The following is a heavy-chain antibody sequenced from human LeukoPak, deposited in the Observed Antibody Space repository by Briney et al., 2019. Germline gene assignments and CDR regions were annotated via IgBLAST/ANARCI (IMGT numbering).Heavy chain of an antibody. Sequence: RPSETLSLTCAVYGGSISGYYWSWIRQTPGKGREWIGEINHGGSTNYNPSLKSRVTISVDTSKKQFSLKLYSVAAADTAVYYCARREGIEAAGTDYWGQGTLVTVSS. D-gene: IGHD6-13*01. CDR1: GGSISGYY. CDR2: INHGGST. CDR3: ARREGIEAAGTDY. V-gene: IGHV4-34*01. J-gene: IGHJ4*02.